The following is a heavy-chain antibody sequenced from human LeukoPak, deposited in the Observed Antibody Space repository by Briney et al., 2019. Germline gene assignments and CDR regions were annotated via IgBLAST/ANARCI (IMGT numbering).Heavy chain of an antibody. CDR2: ISYDGSNK. Sequence: GGSLRLSCAASGFTFSSYAMHWVRQAPGKGLEWVAVISYDGSNKYYADSVKGRFTISRDNSKNTLYLQMNSLRAGDTAVYYCARGASSIAAPQYYWGQGTLVTVSS. V-gene: IGHV3-30-3*01. CDR1: GFTFSSYA. D-gene: IGHD6-6*01. CDR3: ARGASSIAAPQYY. J-gene: IGHJ4*02.